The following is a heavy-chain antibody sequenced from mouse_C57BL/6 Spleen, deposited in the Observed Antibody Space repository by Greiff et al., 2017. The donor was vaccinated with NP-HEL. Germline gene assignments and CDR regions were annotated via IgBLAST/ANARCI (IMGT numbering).Heavy chain of an antibody. D-gene: IGHD1-1*01. J-gene: IGHJ2*01. CDR1: GYAFSSSW. Sequence: VQLQQSGPELVKPGASVKISCKASGYAFSSSWMNWVKQRPGKGLEWIGRIYPGDGDTNYNGKFKGKATLTADKSSSTAYMQLSSLTSEDSAVYLCARYYGSFVFDYWGQGTTLTVSS. V-gene: IGHV1-82*01. CDR3: ARYYGSFVFDY. CDR2: IYPGDGDT.